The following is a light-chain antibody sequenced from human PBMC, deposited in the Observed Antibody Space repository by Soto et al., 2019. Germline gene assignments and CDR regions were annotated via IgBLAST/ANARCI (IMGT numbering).Light chain of an antibody. Sequence: DIPLTQSPSFLSASVGDRVTITCRASQGISSYLAWYQQKPGKAPKLLIYAASTLQSGVPSRFSGSGSGTEFTLTVSSLQPEDFATCYCQQLNSYPLTFGPGTKVDIK. CDR2: AAS. V-gene: IGKV1-9*01. CDR1: QGISSY. CDR3: QQLNSYPLT. J-gene: IGKJ3*01.